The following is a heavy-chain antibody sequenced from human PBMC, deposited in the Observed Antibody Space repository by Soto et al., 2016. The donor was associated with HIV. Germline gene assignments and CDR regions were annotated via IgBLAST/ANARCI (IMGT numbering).Heavy chain of an antibody. CDR2: LNPNSGDS. Sequence: QVQLVQSGAEVKKPGASVKVSCKTSGYTFTSYDINWVRQATGQGLEWMAWLNPNSGDSGFAQKFQGRATITRSTSITTAYLELNNLRSEDTAVYYCARGKAHYDSSGYFDFWGPGNSGHRLL. V-gene: IGHV1-8*03. D-gene: IGHD3-22*01. CDR1: GYTFTSYD. J-gene: IGHJ4*02. CDR3: ARGKAHYDSSGYFDF.